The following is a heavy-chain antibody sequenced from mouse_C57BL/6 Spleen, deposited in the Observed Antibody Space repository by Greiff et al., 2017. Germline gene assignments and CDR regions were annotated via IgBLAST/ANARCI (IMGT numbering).Heavy chain of an antibody. CDR1: GFTFSSYA. D-gene: IGHD1-1*01. Sequence: EVKVVESGEGLVKPGGSLKLSCAASGFTFSSYAMSWVRQTPEKRLEWVAYISSGGDYIYYADTVKGRFTISRDNARNTLYLQMSRLKSEDTAMYYCTRVHGSSFYAMDYWGQGTSVTVSS. CDR3: TRVHGSSFYAMDY. V-gene: IGHV5-9-1*02. CDR2: ISSGGDYI. J-gene: IGHJ4*01.